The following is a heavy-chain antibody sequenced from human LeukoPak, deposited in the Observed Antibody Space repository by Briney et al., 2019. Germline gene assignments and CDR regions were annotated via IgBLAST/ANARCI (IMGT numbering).Heavy chain of an antibody. Sequence: SETLSLTCAVYDGSFSNDNCCWIRHPPGEGLEWIGESNHSGSVNYNLCLKSRVTTSVERAKTQFSLRLKSMTVADTAVYYCASPGGYFGGNSELGYWGQGTLVTVSS. CDR3: ASPGGYFGGNSELGY. CDR2: SNHSGSV. CDR1: DGSFSNDN. V-gene: IGHV4-34*01. D-gene: IGHD4-23*01. J-gene: IGHJ4*02.